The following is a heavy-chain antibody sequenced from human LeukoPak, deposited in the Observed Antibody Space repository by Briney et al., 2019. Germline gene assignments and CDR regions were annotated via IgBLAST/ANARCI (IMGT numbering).Heavy chain of an antibody. CDR3: ARLAYYDNSGSSRPFDI. V-gene: IGHV2-5*02. CDR1: GFSLTTRGVG. J-gene: IGHJ3*02. Sequence: ESGPTLVNPTQTLTLTCPLSGFSLTTRGVGVGWIRQPPGKALEWLALIYWDDDKRYSPSLKSRLTITKDTSKKQVVLTVTNLDPVDTATYYCARLAYYDNSGSSRPFDIWGQGTMVTVSS. D-gene: IGHD3-22*01. CDR2: IYWDDDK.